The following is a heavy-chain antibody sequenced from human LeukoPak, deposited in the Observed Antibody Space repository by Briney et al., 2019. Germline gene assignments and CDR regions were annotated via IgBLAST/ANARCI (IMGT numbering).Heavy chain of an antibody. CDR3: AEAKSVMVGEVFPIDY. J-gene: IGHJ4*02. CDR1: GGSISSGDYY. CDR2: IYYSGST. D-gene: IGHD3-10*01. Sequence: SQTLSLTCTVSGGSISSGDYYWSWIRQPPGKGLEWIGYIYYSGSTYYNPSLKSRVTISVDTSKNQFSLKLISVTAADTARDYWAEAKSVMVGEVFPIDYRGQGTLVTVSS. V-gene: IGHV4-30-4*01.